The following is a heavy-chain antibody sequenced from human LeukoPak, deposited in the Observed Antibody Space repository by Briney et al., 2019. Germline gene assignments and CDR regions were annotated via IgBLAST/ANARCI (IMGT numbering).Heavy chain of an antibody. V-gene: IGHV4-38-2*02. Sequence: SETLSLTCTVSGYSISLGYYWGWIRQPPGKGLEWIGSFYHTGSTYYNPSLKSRVTVSGDTSKNQFSLKLSSVTAADTAVYYCARDMGWNGLVDSWGQGTLVTVSS. CDR2: FYHTGST. D-gene: IGHD1-1*01. J-gene: IGHJ4*02. CDR3: ARDMGWNGLVDS. CDR1: GYSISLGYY.